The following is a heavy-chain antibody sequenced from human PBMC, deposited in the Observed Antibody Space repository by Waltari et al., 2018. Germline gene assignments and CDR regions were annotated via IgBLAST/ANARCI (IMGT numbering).Heavy chain of an antibody. CDR1: GSSASHNY. CDR3: ARAGRAVAGSFDY. D-gene: IGHD6-19*01. CDR2: IESGGST. J-gene: IGHJ4*02. V-gene: IGHV3-53*04. Sequence: EVQLVESGGGLVEPGGSMRLPCAAPGSSASHNYLYWVRQAPGKGLEWVSVIESGGSTYYADSVKGRFTISRHNSKNTLYLQRNSLRAEDTAVYYCARAGRAVAGSFDYWGQGTLVTVSS.